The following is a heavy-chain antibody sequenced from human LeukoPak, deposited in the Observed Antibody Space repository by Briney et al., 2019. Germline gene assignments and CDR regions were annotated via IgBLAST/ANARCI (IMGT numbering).Heavy chain of an antibody. CDR1: GGSISSYY. CDR3: ARDGYSGNDGL. D-gene: IGHD5-12*01. V-gene: IGHV4-59*01. CDR2: IYHSGST. Sequence: SETLSLTCTVSGGSISSYYWSWIRQPPGKGLEWIGYIYHSGSTKYNPSLKSRVTMSVDTSKNQFSLKLNSVTTADTAVYYCARDGYSGNDGLWGQGTLVTVSS. J-gene: IGHJ4*02.